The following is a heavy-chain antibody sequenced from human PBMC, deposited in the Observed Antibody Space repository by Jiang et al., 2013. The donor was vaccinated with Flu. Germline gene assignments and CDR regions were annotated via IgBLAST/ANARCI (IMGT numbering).Heavy chain of an antibody. CDR2: IYYSGST. CDR1: GGSISSGDYY. Sequence: GSGLVKPSETLSLTCTVSGGSISSGDYYWSWIRQPPGKGLEWIGYIYYSGSTYYNPSLKSRVTISVDTSKNQFSLKLSSVTAADTAVYYCARNYDFWSGYHPYYFDYWGQGTLVTVSS. J-gene: IGHJ4*02. CDR3: ARNYDFWSGYHPYYFDY. V-gene: IGHV4-30-4*01. D-gene: IGHD3-3*01.